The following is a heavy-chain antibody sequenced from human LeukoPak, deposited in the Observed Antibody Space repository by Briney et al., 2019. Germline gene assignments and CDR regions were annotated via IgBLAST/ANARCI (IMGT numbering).Heavy chain of an antibody. Sequence: TSETLSLTCTVSGGSMSTYYWTWIRQSPGKGLEWIGSIYYSGSTYYNPSLKSRVTISVDTSKNQFSLKLSSVTAADTAVYYCARVMFRRGYSYGPPYWFDPWGQGTLVTVSS. V-gene: IGHV4-59*12. CDR1: GGSMSTYY. CDR2: IYYSGST. J-gene: IGHJ5*02. D-gene: IGHD5-18*01. CDR3: ARVMFRRGYSYGPPYWFDP.